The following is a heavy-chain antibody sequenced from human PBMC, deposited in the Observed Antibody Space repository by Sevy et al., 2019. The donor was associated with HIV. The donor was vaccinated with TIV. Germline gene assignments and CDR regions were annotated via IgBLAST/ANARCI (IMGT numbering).Heavy chain of an antibody. Sequence: GGSLRLSCAASGFTFSSYGMHWVRQAPGKGLEWVAVIWYDGSNKYYADSVKGRFTISRDNSKNTLYLQMNSLRAEDTAVYYGAREVSDYYDSSGYDYWGQGTLVTVSS. D-gene: IGHD3-22*01. V-gene: IGHV3-33*01. CDR2: IWYDGSNK. CDR1: GFTFSSYG. J-gene: IGHJ4*02. CDR3: AREVSDYYDSSGYDY.